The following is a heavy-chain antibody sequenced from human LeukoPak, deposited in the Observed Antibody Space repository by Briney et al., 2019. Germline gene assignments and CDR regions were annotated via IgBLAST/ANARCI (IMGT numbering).Heavy chain of an antibody. V-gene: IGHV4-59*01. D-gene: IGHD3-10*01. J-gene: IGHJ4*02. Sequence: SETLSLTCTVSGGSISSYYWNWIRQPPGKGLEWIGYIFHSGITNYNPSLKSRVTISLDTSKNQFSLRLNSVTAADTAVYYCATRGFWGQGALVTVSP. CDR1: GGSISSYY. CDR2: IFHSGIT. CDR3: ATRGF.